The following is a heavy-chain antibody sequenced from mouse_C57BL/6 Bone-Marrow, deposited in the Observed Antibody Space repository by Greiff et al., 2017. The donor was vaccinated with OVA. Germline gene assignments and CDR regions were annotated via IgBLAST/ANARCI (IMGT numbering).Heavy chain of an antibody. CDR3: TTLIYDGYPWFAY. D-gene: IGHD2-3*01. J-gene: IGHJ3*01. CDR2: IDPENGDT. CDR1: GFNIKDDY. Sequence: VQLQQSGAELVRPGASVKLSCTASGFNIKDDYMHWVKQRPEQGLEWIGWIDPENGDTEYASKFQGKATITADTSSNTAYLQLSSLTSEDTAVYYCTTLIYDGYPWFAYWGQGTLVTVSA. V-gene: IGHV14-4*01.